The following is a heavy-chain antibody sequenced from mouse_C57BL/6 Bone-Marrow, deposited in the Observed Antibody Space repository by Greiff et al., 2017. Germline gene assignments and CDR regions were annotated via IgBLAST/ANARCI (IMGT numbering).Heavy chain of an antibody. CDR1: GFTIKDDY. CDR3: TTYYGNYPYAMDY. J-gene: IGHJ4*01. CDR2: IDPENGGT. V-gene: IGHV14-4*01. D-gene: IGHD2-1*01. Sequence: VQLQQSGAELVRPGASVKLSCTASGFTIKDDYMHWVKQRPGQGLEWIGWIDPENGGTNYASKFQGKATLTADTSSNTAYLQLSSLTSEDTAVYYCTTYYGNYPYAMDYWGQGTSVTVSS.